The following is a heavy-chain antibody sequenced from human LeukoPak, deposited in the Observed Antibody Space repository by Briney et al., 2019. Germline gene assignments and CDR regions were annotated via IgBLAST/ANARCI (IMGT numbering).Heavy chain of an antibody. V-gene: IGHV3-74*03. CDR1: GFTFSNYW. D-gene: IGHD3-10*01. J-gene: IGHJ4*02. CDR3: TISAPGKRYFDN. CDR2: TNTDGSST. Sequence: GGSLRLSCAASGFTFSNYWMYWVRQAPGKGLVCVSRTNTDGSSTSYADSVTGRFTISRDDAKNTLYLQMNSLRTEDTAVYYCTISAPGKRYFDNWGQGTLVTVSS.